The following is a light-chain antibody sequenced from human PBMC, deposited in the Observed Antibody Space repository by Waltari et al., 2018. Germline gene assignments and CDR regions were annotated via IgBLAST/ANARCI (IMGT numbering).Light chain of an antibody. Sequence: QSALPQPPSASGSPGQSVTLPCTATSSDVGGYNYVSWYQQHPGKAPKLMIHEVNKRPSGVPDRFSGSKSGNAASLTVSGLQAEDEADYYCSSYAGSNNFVVFGGGTKLTVL. CDR1: SSDVGGYNY. CDR2: EVN. V-gene: IGLV2-8*01. J-gene: IGLJ2*01. CDR3: SSYAGSNNFVV.